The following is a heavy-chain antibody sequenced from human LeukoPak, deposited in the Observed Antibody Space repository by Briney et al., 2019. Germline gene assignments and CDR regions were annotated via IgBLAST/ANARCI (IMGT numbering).Heavy chain of an antibody. D-gene: IGHD3/OR15-3a*01. J-gene: IGHJ4*02. CDR3: ARGTYYYEF. CDR2: MNQFGTEI. CDR1: EFTFSDYY. V-gene: IGHV3-7*04. Sequence: GGSLRLSCAASEFTFSDYYMTWVRQAPGKGPEWVAYMNQFGTEIKYLDSVKGRFTISRDNAKNSLYLWMTSLTADDTAVYYCARGTYYYEFWGQGTLVIVSS.